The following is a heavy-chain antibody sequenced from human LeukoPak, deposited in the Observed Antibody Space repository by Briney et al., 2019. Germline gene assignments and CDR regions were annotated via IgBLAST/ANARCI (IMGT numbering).Heavy chain of an antibody. CDR1: GITFRGYW. V-gene: IGHV3-7*01. D-gene: IGHD5-24*01. CDR3: TINEH. Sequence: GGSLRLSCAASGITFRGYWMSWVRQAPGKGLEWVANTNEHESEKYYVDSVKGRFTISRDNAKNPLYLQMNSLRAEDTAIYYCTINEHWGQGTLVSVSS. CDR2: TNEHESEK. J-gene: IGHJ1*01.